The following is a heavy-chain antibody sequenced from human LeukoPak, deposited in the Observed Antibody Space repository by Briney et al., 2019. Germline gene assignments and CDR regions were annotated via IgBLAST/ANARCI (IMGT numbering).Heavy chain of an antibody. CDR1: RGSIRTADYY. J-gene: IGHJ5*01. CDR2: IYFSGTP. D-gene: IGHD6-13*01. CDR3: ARTSSWYAGAWFDS. Sequence: SETLSLTCTVSRGSIRTADYYWAWVRQPPGEGLEWLVSIYFSGTPYFNPSLKSRVAASIDTSKNQFSLKVTSVNSSDTAVYFWARTSSWYAGAWFDSWGQGTLGTVSA. V-gene: IGHV4-39*01.